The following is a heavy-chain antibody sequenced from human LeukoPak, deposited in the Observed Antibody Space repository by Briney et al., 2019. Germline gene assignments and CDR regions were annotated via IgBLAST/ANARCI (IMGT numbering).Heavy chain of an antibody. Sequence: GASVKVSCKASGYTFTGSYMHWVRQAPGQELEWMGWINPNSGGTNYAQMFQGRVTMTRDTSISTAYMELSRLRSDDTAVYYCARAPYYYDSSGPIDYWGQGTLVTVSS. CDR3: ARAPYYYDSSGPIDY. CDR1: GYTFTGSY. D-gene: IGHD3-22*01. CDR2: INPNSGGT. V-gene: IGHV1-2*02. J-gene: IGHJ4*02.